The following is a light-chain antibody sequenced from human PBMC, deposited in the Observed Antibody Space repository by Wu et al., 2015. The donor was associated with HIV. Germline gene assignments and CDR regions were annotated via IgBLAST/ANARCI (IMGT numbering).Light chain of an antibody. Sequence: DIQLTQSPSFLSASVGDRVTITCRASQGISSYLAWYQQKPRKAPKLLIYAASTLQSGVPSRFSGSGSGTEFTLTISSLQPEDFAAYYCQQLNSYPITFGEGPGWRSN. CDR1: QGISSY. J-gene: IGKJ4*01. V-gene: IGKV1-9*01. CDR3: QQLNSYPIT. CDR2: AAS.